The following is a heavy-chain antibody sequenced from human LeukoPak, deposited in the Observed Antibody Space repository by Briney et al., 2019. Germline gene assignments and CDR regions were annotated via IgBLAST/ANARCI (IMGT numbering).Heavy chain of an antibody. Sequence: VASVKVSCKASGGTFSSYAISWVRQAPGQGPEWMGGIIPIFGTANYAQKFQGRVTITADESTSTAYMELSSLRSEDTAVYYCARSEYYYDSSGYYYRYWGQGTLVTVSS. D-gene: IGHD3-22*01. V-gene: IGHV1-69*13. CDR2: IIPIFGTA. CDR3: ARSEYYYDSSGYYYRY. CDR1: GGTFSSYA. J-gene: IGHJ4*02.